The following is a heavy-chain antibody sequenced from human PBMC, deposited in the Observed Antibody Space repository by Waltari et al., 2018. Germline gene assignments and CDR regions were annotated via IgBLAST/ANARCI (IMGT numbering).Heavy chain of an antibody. CDR1: GGSISSSSYY. D-gene: IGHD6-13*01. V-gene: IGHV4-39*07. J-gene: IGHJ4*02. CDR2: IYYSGST. Sequence: QLQLQESGPGLVKPSETLSLTCTVSGGSISSSSYYWGWIRQPPGKGLEWIGSIYYSGSTYYNPSLKSRVTISVDTSKNQFSLKLSSVTAADTAVYDCARDPRAAAVDYWGQGTLVTVSS. CDR3: ARDPRAAAVDY.